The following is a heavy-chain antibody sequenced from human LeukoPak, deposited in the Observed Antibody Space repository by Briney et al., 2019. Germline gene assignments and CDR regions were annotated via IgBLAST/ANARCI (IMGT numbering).Heavy chain of an antibody. Sequence: SVKVSCKASGGTSSSYAISWARQAPGQGLEWMGGIIPIFGTANYAQKFQGRVTITADKSTSTAYMELSSLRSEDTAVYYCAPTYYYGSGSYGPFDYWGQGTLVTVSS. CDR2: IIPIFGTA. CDR3: APTYYYGSGSYGPFDY. J-gene: IGHJ4*02. V-gene: IGHV1-69*06. CDR1: GGTSSSYA. D-gene: IGHD3-10*01.